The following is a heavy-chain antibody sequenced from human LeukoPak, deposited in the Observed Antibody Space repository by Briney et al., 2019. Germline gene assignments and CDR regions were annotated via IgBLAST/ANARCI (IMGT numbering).Heavy chain of an antibody. Sequence: PGGSLRLSCEASGFIFSRYGMHWVRQAPGKGLEWEALVSHDGSKKYCADSVKGRFTISRDNPKNTLYLQMNSLRPEDTAVYFCAKERYMLDYWGQGTLVTVSS. CDR1: GFIFSRYG. CDR3: AKERYMLDY. CDR2: VSHDGSKK. D-gene: IGHD1-14*01. V-gene: IGHV3-30*18. J-gene: IGHJ4*02.